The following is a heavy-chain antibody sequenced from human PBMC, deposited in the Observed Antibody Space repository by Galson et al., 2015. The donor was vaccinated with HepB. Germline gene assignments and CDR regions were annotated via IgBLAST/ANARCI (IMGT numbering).Heavy chain of an antibody. Sequence: SLRLSCAASGFTFNYYAMSWVRQAPGKGLEWVSNIDSGGVNTYYADSVKGRFTISRDNSENTLYLQMNSLRAEDTAVYYCAKRQYSGGGTFHYWGQGTLVTVSS. CDR2: IDSGGVNT. D-gene: IGHD5-12*01. CDR1: GFTFNYYA. V-gene: IGHV3-23*01. J-gene: IGHJ4*02. CDR3: AKRQYSGGGTFHY.